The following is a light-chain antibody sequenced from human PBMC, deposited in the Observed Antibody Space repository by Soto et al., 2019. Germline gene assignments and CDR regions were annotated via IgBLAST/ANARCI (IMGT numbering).Light chain of an antibody. J-gene: IGLJ1*01. V-gene: IGLV2-18*01. CDR3: SLYTSSSTPYV. CDR1: STDFVSYNR. CDR2: EAS. Sequence: QSALTQPPSVSGSPGQSVTISCTGTSTDFVSYNRVSWYQQPPGTAPKLIIYEASNRPSGVPDRFSGSKSGNTASLTISGLQAADEADYYCSLYTSSSTPYVFGTGTKLTVL.